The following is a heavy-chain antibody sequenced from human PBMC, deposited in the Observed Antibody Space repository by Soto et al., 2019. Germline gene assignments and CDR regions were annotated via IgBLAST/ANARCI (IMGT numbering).Heavy chain of an antibody. V-gene: IGHV1-69*02. J-gene: IGHJ3*02. CDR2: IIPILGIA. CDR1: GGTFSSYT. Sequence: QVQLVQSGAEVKKPGSSVKVSCKASGGTFSSYTISWVRQAPGQGLEWMGRIIPILGIANYAQKFQGRVTITADKSTSTAYMELSSLRSEDTAVYYCAEKDRGNYGDYGLSDACDIWGQGTMVTVSS. CDR3: AEKDRGNYGDYGLSDACDI. D-gene: IGHD4-17*01.